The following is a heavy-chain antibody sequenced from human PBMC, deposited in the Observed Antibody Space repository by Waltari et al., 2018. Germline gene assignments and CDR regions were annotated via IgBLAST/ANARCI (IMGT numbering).Heavy chain of an antibody. D-gene: IGHD3-10*01. J-gene: IGHJ3*02. V-gene: IGHV5-51*03. CDR3: ARRSKVVQGAPAGAFDI. CDR1: GYSFTSYW. CDR2: IYPGDSDT. Sequence: EVQLVQSGAEVQKPGESLKISCKGSGYSFTSYWIGGVRQMPGQGLEWMGIIYPGDSDTRYSPSFQGQVTISADKSISTAYLQWSSLKASDTAMYYCARRSKVVQGAPAGAFDIWGQGTMVTVSS.